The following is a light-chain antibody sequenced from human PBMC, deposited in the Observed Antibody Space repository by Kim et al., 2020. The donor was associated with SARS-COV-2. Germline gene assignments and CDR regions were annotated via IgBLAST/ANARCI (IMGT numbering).Light chain of an antibody. CDR2: DTS. J-gene: IGKJ1*01. V-gene: IGKV1-5*01. CDR1: QGISSW. CDR3: QQYHTYST. Sequence: SASVGDRVTITCRANQGISSWLAWYQQKPGKAPKVLIYDTSSLESGVPSRFSGSRAGTEFTLTISSLQPDDFATYYCQQYHTYSTFGQGTKVDIK.